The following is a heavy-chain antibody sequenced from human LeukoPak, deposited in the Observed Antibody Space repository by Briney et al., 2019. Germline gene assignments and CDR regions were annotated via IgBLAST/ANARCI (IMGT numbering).Heavy chain of an antibody. V-gene: IGHV1-8*01. Sequence: GASVKVSCKASGYTFTTYDINWVRQATGQGLEWMGWMNPNSGNAGYAQKFQGRVTMTRNTSITTAYMELSSLRSEDTAVYYCARGRGSGHKENWFDPWGQGTLVTVSS. CDR3: ARGRGSGHKENWFDP. CDR2: MNPNSGNA. J-gene: IGHJ5*02. D-gene: IGHD6-19*01. CDR1: GYTFTTYD.